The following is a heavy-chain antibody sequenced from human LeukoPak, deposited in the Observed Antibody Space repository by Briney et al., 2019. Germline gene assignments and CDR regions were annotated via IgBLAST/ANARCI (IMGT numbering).Heavy chain of an antibody. CDR2: NNNDGSIT. D-gene: IGHD3-10*01. CDR3: ARYGSGSYYDSRGMDV. J-gene: IGHJ6*02. CDR1: GFIFSSYW. V-gene: IGHV3-74*01. Sequence: PGGSLRLSCAASGFIFSSYWMDWIRQAPGKGLVWVSRNNNDGSITTYADSVKGRFTISRDNAKNTLYLQMNSLRAEDTAVYYCARYGSGSYYDSRGMDVWGQGTTVTVSS.